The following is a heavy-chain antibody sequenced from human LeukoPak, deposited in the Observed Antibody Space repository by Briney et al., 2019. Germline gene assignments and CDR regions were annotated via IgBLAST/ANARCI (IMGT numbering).Heavy chain of an antibody. CDR3: ARTRVVVVVAAMVRISNFDY. CDR2: IYHSGST. Sequence: SETLSLTCTVSGYSISSGYYWGWIRQPPGKGLEWIGSIYHSGSTYYNPSLKSRVTISVDTSKNQFSLKLSSVTAADTAVYYCARTRVVVVVAAMVRISNFDYWGQGTLVTVSS. J-gene: IGHJ4*02. V-gene: IGHV4-38-2*02. D-gene: IGHD2-15*01. CDR1: GYSISSGYY.